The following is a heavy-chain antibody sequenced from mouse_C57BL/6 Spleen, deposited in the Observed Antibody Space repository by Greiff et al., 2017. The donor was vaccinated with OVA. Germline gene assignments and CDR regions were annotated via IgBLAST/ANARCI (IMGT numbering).Heavy chain of an antibody. CDR3: ASGIDSSHAMDY. V-gene: IGHV1-72*01. CDR1: GYTFTSYW. CDR2: IDPNSGGT. Sequence: VQRVESGAELVKPGASVKLSCKASGYTFTSYWMHWVKQRPGRGLEWIGRIDPNSGGTKYNEKFKSKATLTVDKPSSTAYMQLSSLTSEDSAVYYCASGIDSSHAMDYWGQGTSVTVSS. J-gene: IGHJ4*01. D-gene: IGHD3-2*02.